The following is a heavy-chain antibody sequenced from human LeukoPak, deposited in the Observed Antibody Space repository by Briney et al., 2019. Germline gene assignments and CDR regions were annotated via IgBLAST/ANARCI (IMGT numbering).Heavy chain of an antibody. CDR2: IIPIFGTA. J-gene: IGHJ3*02. Sequence: GASVKVSCKASGGTFSLYVISWVRQAPGQGLEWMGGIIPIFGTANYAQKFQGRVRITAVESTSTVYMELSSLKSEDTAVYYCARDPNYYDGSQYAFDMWGQGTMVTVSS. V-gene: IGHV1-69*13. CDR1: GGTFSLYV. CDR3: ARDPNYYDGSQYAFDM. D-gene: IGHD3-22*01.